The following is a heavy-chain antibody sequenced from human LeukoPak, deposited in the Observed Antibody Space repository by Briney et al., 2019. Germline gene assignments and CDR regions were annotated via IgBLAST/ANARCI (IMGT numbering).Heavy chain of an antibody. J-gene: IGHJ4*02. CDR1: GGSFSGYY. CDR2: INHSGST. CDR3: ARRLVDYYDSSGYYKSYFDY. Sequence: ASETLSLTCAVYGGSFSGYYWSWIRQPLGKGLEWIGEINHSGSTNYNPSLKSRVTISVDTSKNQFSLKLSSVTAADTAVHYCARRLVDYYDSSGYYKSYFDYWGQGTLVTVSS. V-gene: IGHV4-34*01. D-gene: IGHD3-22*01.